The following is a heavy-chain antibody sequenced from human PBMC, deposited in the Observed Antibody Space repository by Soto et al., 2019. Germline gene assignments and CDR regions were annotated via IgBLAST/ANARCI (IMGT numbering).Heavy chain of an antibody. CDR1: GFAFSSYS. CDR3: ARDDGWLVLDY. CDR2: ITIRSSYI. V-gene: IGHV3-21*06. D-gene: IGHD6-19*01. J-gene: IGHJ4*02. Sequence: EVQLVESGGGLVKPGGSLRLSCAASGFAFSSYSMNWVRQAPGKGLEWVAFITIRSSYIYYADSVRGRFTVSRDNAKNSLYLQMDGLRAEDTAVYYCARDDGWLVLDYWGQGTLATVSS.